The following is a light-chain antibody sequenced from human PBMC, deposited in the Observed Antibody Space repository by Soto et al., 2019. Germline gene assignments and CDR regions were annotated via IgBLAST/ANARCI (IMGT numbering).Light chain of an antibody. CDR1: QSVRGN. Sequence: EIVMTHFAATLSVLTQGRGTXSCRASQSVRGNLAWYQQKPWQSPRPLIHGASSRANGIPDRFRRSGSGTDFTLTICRLKSEAFAVYYCQPYSRSITFAQGTRLEIK. V-gene: IGKV3D-15*01. CDR3: QPYSRSIT. CDR2: GAS. J-gene: IGKJ5*01.